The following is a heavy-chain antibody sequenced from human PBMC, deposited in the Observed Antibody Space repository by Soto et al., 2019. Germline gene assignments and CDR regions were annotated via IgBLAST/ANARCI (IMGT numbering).Heavy chain of an antibody. CDR2: INHSGST. V-gene: IGHV4-34*01. D-gene: IGHD6-19*01. J-gene: IGHJ4*02. CDR1: GGSFSGYY. CDR3: AGSPGYSSGWDCDY. Sequence: SETLSLTCAVYGGSFSGYYWSWIRQPPGKGLEWIGEINHSGSTNYNPSLKSRVTISVDTSKNQFSLKLSSVTAADTAVYYCAGSPGYSSGWDCDYWGQGTLGTVSS.